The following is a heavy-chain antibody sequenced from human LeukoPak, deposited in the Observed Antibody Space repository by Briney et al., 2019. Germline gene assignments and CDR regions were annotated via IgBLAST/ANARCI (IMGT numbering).Heavy chain of an antibody. V-gene: IGHV3-73*01. D-gene: IGHD2-2*01. CDR3: TVVVVPAAPYYYYYMDV. Sequence: PGGSLRLSCAASGFTFSGSAMHWVRQASGKGLEWVGRIRSKANSYATAYAASVKGRFTISRDDSKNTAYLQMNSLKTEDTAVYYCTVVVVPAAPYYYYYMDVWGKGTTVTISS. CDR2: IRSKANSYAT. CDR1: GFTFSGSA. J-gene: IGHJ6*03.